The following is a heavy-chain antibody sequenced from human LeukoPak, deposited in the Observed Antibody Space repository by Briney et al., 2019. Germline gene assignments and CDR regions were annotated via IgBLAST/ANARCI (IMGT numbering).Heavy chain of an antibody. V-gene: IGHV4-38-2*02. CDR3: ARPGAVYDYVSFDY. D-gene: IGHD3-16*01. CDR2: IYHSGST. J-gene: IGHJ4*02. Sequence: SSETLSLTCTVSGGSISSYYWGWIRQPPGKGLEWIGSIYHSGSTYYNPSLKSRVTISVDTSKNQFSLKLSSVTAADTAVYYCARPGAVYDYVSFDYWGQGTLVTVSS. CDR1: GGSISSYY.